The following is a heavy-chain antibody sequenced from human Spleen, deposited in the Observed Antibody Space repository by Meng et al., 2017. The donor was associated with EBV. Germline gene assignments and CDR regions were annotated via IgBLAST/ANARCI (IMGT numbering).Heavy chain of an antibody. V-gene: IGHV4-39*07. CDR2: IHYSGST. CDR1: GGSVTSSGDS. Sequence: QVQLHQWGAGLLKPSEXLSLTCTVSGGSVTSSGDSWGWFRQPPGKGLEYIGSIHYSGSTNYNPSLKSRVTISGDTSKNQFSLKLDSVTAADTAVYYCARGKAGGIDYWGQGTLVTVSS. D-gene: IGHD3-16*01. J-gene: IGHJ4*02. CDR3: ARGKAGGIDY.